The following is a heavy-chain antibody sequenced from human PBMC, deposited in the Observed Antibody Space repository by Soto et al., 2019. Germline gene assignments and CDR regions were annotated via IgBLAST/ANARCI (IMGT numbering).Heavy chain of an antibody. J-gene: IGHJ5*02. Sequence: QVQLVQSGAEVKKPGASVKVSCKASGYTFTSYDINWVRQATGQGLEWMGWMNPNSGNTGYAQKCRGRVTMTRNTSIRTAYIELSSLRSEDTAVYYCARGRLRGWGFDPWGQGTLVTVSS. CDR3: ARGRLRGWGFDP. D-gene: IGHD3-16*01. CDR1: GYTFTSYD. V-gene: IGHV1-8*01. CDR2: MNPNSGNT.